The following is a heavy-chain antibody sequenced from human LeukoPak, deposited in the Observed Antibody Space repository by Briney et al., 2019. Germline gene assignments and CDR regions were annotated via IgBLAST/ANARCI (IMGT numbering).Heavy chain of an antibody. CDR2: IYYSGST. D-gene: IGHD6-19*01. Sequence: SETLSLTCSVSGGLIRTYYWSWIRQPPGQGLEWIGYIYYSGSTNYNPSLKSRVTISVDTSKNQFSLKLTSVTAADTAVYYCARGFAPFAVAYPIEEDYWGQGTLVTVSS. CDR3: ARGFAPFAVAYPIEEDY. V-gene: IGHV4-59*01. CDR1: GGLIRTYY. J-gene: IGHJ4*02.